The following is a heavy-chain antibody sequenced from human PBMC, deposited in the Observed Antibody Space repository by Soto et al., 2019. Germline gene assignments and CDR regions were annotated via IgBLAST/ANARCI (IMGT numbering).Heavy chain of an antibody. CDR3: AREQQWLVDEGPGYYYYYGMDV. V-gene: IGHV3-33*01. Sequence: GGSLRLSCAASGFTFSSYGMHWVRQAPGKGLEWVAVIWYDGSNKYYADSVKGRFTISRDNSKNTLYLQMNSLRAEDTAVYYCAREQQWLVDEGPGYYYYYGMDVWGQGTTVTVSS. CDR2: IWYDGSNK. CDR1: GFTFSSYG. D-gene: IGHD6-19*01. J-gene: IGHJ6*02.